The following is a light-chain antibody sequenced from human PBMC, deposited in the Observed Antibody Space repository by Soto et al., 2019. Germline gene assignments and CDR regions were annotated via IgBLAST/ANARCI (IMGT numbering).Light chain of an antibody. J-gene: IGKJ1*01. CDR3: MQTLLTWT. Sequence: DLVMTQSPLSLPVTPGEPASISCRSSQSLLHNNGYNYLDWYLQKPGQSPQLLNYLGSNRASGVPDRFSGSGSGTDFTLKISRVEAEDVGVYYCMQTLLTWTFGQGTKVEIK. V-gene: IGKV2-28*01. CDR1: QSLLHNNGYNY. CDR2: LGS.